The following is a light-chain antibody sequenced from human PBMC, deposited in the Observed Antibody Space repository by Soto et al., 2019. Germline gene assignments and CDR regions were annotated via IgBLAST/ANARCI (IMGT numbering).Light chain of an antibody. J-gene: IGKJ4*01. V-gene: IGKV3-11*01. CDR2: EAS. CDR3: QQRHTWPTT. CDR1: QDITTY. Sequence: EIVLTQSPATLSLSPGESATLSCRASQDITTYLAWYQHRPGQGPRLLIYEASKRATGIPARFSGSGSGTDFTLTISSLEPEDFGVYYCQQRHTWPTTFGGGAKVEI.